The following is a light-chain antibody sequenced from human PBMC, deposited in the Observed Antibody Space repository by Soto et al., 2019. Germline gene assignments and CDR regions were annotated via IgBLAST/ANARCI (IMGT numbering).Light chain of an antibody. CDR1: QSVSSSY. J-gene: IGKJ3*01. V-gene: IGKV3-20*01. Sequence: EIVLTQSPGTLSLSPGERATLSCRASQSVSSSYLAWYQQKPGQAPRLLIYGASSRATGIPDRFSGSGSVTNFTTTISRLEPEDFAVYYCQQYGSSPPITFGPGTKVDIK. CDR3: QQYGSSPPIT. CDR2: GAS.